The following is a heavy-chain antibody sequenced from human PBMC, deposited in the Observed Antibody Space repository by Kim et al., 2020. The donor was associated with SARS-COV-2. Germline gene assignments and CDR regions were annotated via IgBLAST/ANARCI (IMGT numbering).Heavy chain of an antibody. CDR1: GGSISSGGYY. D-gene: IGHD5-12*01. CDR2: IYYSGST. Sequence: SETLSLTCTVSGGSISSGGYYWSWIRQHPGKGLEWIGYIYYSGSTYYNPSLKSRVTISVDTSKNQFSLKLSSVTAADTAVYYCARDQVVATMGLAFDIWGQGTMVTVSS. V-gene: IGHV4-31*03. CDR3: ARDQVVATMGLAFDI. J-gene: IGHJ3*02.